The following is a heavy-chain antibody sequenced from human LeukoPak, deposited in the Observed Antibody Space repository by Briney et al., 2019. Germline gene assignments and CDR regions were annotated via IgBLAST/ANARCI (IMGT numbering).Heavy chain of an antibody. J-gene: IGHJ4*02. CDR1: GYSISSGNY. D-gene: IGHD2-8*01. CDR2: IYHSGST. CDR3: ARGRSGIVLMVYGRTRSFDY. V-gene: IGHV4-38-2*02. Sequence: RASETLSLTCTVSGYSISSGNYWDWIRQPPGKGLEWIGSIYHSGSTYYNPSLKSRVTISVDTSKNQFSLKLSSVTAADTAVYYCARGRSGIVLMVYGRTRSFDYWGQGTLVTVSS.